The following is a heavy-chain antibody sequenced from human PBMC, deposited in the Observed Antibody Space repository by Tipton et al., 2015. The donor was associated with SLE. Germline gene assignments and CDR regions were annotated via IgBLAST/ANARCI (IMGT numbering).Heavy chain of an antibody. CDR3: ARLVNYYDRGAFDI. J-gene: IGHJ3*02. CDR1: GGSISSYY. D-gene: IGHD3-22*01. CDR2: IYYSGST. V-gene: IGHV4-59*01. Sequence: TLSLTCTVSGGSISSYYWSWIRQPPGKGLEWIGNIYYSGSTNYNPPLKSRVTISVDTSKNQFSLKLSSVTAADTAVYYCARLVNYYDRGAFDIWGQGTMVTVSS.